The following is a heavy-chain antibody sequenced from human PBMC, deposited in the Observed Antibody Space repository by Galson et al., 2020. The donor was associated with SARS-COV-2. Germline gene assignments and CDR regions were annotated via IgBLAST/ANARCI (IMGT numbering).Heavy chain of an antibody. Sequence: SETLSLTCTVSGGSISSYYWSWIRQPPGKGLEWIGNIYYSGSTNYNPSLKSRVTISVDTSKNQFSLKLSSVTAADTAVYYCARLPKTITIFGVVIPNWYFDLWGRGTLVTVSS. CDR2: IYYSGST. V-gene: IGHV4-59*01. D-gene: IGHD3-3*01. J-gene: IGHJ2*01. CDR1: GGSISSYY. CDR3: ARLPKTITIFGVVIPNWYFDL.